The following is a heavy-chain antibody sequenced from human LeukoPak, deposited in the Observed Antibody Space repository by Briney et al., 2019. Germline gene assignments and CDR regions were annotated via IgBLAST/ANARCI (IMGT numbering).Heavy chain of an antibody. CDR2: ISGSGGGT. J-gene: IGHJ3*02. D-gene: IGHD4-17*01. V-gene: IGHV3-23*01. Sequence: GGSLRLSCAASGFTFSSYAMSWVRQAPGKGLEWVSGISGSGGGTYYADSVKGRFTISRDNSKNTLSLRMNSLRVEDTAVYYCAKDNYGDFRIYAFDIWGQGTLVTVSS. CDR3: AKDNYGDFRIYAFDI. CDR1: GFTFSSYA.